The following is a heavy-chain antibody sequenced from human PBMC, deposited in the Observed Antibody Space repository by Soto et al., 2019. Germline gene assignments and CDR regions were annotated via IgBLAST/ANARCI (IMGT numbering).Heavy chain of an antibody. D-gene: IGHD5-18*01. J-gene: IGHJ4*02. V-gene: IGHV4-34*01. CDR1: GGSSSGYY. Sequence: SETLSLTCAVYGGSSSGYYWSWIRQPPGKGLEWIGEINHSGSTNYNPSLKSRVTISVDTSKNQLSLKLSSVTAADTAVYYCARGQYSYGSFDYWGQGTLVTVSS. CDR3: ARGQYSYGSFDY. CDR2: INHSGST.